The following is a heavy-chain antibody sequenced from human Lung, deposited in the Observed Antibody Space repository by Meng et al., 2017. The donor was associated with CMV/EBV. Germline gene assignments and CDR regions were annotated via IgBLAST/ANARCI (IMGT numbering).Heavy chain of an antibody. D-gene: IGHD2-2*01. Sequence: QVQLVQSGAEVKKPGASVKVSCKASGYTFTSYGFNWVRQAPGQGLEWMGGIIPILGIANYAQKFQGRVTITADKSTSTAYMELSSLRSEDTAVYYCAREIVVVPAALNWFDPWGQGTLVTVSS. CDR2: IIPILGIA. CDR1: GYTFTSYG. CDR3: AREIVVVPAALNWFDP. V-gene: IGHV1-69*10. J-gene: IGHJ5*02.